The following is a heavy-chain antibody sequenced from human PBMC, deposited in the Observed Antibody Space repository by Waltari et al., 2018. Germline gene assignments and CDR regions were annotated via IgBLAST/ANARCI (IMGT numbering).Heavy chain of an antibody. Sequence: QVQLVQSGAEVKKPGASVKVSCKASGYTFTSYDITWVRQATGQGLEWMGWMNPNSGNTGYAQKFQGRVTMTRNTSISTAYMELSSLRSEDTAVYYCARGLIYYDSSGYYPFDYWGQGTLVTVSS. D-gene: IGHD3-22*01. CDR3: ARGLIYYDSSGYYPFDY. CDR1: GYTFTSYD. J-gene: IGHJ4*02. CDR2: MNPNSGNT. V-gene: IGHV1-8*02.